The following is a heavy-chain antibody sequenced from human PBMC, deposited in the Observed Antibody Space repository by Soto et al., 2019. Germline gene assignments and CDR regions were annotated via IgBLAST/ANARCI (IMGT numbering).Heavy chain of an antibody. CDR1: GGSIRSSSYY. D-gene: IGHD3-10*01. CDR2: IYYSGST. V-gene: IGHV4-39*01. Sequence: SETLSLTCTVSGGSIRSSSYYLGWIRQPPGKGLEWIGSIYYSGSTYYNPSLKSRVTISVDTSKNQFSLKLSSVTAADTAVYYCASGWFGELQSKDAFDIWGQGTMVTVSS. CDR3: ASGWFGELQSKDAFDI. J-gene: IGHJ3*02.